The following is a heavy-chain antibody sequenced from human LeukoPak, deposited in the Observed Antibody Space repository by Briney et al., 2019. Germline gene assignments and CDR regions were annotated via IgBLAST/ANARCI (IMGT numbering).Heavy chain of an antibody. D-gene: IGHD3-3*01. V-gene: IGHV1-2*06. CDR1: GYTFTGYY. J-gene: IGHJ6*02. CDR2: IDPNSGGT. CDR3: ARGGYDFVYYYYGMDV. Sequence: ASVKVSCKASGYTFTGYYMHWVRQAPGQGLEWMGRIDPNSGGTNYAQKFQGRVTMTRDTSISTAYMELSRLRSDDTAVYYCARGGYDFVYYYYGMDVWGQGTTVTVSS.